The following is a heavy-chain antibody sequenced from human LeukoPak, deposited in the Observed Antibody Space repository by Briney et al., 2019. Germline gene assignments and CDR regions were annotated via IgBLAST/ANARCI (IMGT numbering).Heavy chain of an antibody. CDR2: ISAHNGNT. CDR1: GYTFTSYG. J-gene: IGHJ4*02. D-gene: IGHD2-2*01. V-gene: IGHV1-18*01. Sequence: GASVKVSCKACGYTFTSYGISWVRQAPGQGLEWMGWISAHNGNTNYAQKLQGRVTMTTDTSTSTAYMELRSLRSDDTAVYYCARDTRVVPAAMLGYWGQGTLVTVSS. CDR3: ARDTRVVPAAMLGY.